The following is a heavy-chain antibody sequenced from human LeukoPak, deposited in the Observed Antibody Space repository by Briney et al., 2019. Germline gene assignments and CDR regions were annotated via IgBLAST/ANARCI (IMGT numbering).Heavy chain of an antibody. CDR3: ATQGGNFDY. Sequence: PGGSLRLSCAASGFTFNSYAMSWVRQAPGKGLEWVSIISASGGSTYYADSVKGRFTISRDSSKNTLYLQMNSLRAEDTAVYYCATQGGNFDYWGQGTLVTVSS. CDR1: GFTFNSYA. CDR2: ISASGGST. D-gene: IGHD3-16*01. V-gene: IGHV3-23*01. J-gene: IGHJ4*02.